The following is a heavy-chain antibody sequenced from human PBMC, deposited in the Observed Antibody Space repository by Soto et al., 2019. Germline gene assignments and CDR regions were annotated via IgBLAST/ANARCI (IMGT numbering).Heavy chain of an antibody. CDR3: ARITKGWFGDTVDAFNI. D-gene: IGHD3-10*01. Sequence: EVQLVESGGGLVKPGGSLRLSCAASGFTFSSYSMNWVRQAPGKGLEWVSSISSSSSYIYYADSVKGRFTISRDNAKKSLYLQMNSLRAEDTAVYYCARITKGWFGDTVDAFNIWGQGTMVTVSS. CDR2: ISSSSSYI. J-gene: IGHJ3*02. CDR1: GFTFSSYS. V-gene: IGHV3-21*01.